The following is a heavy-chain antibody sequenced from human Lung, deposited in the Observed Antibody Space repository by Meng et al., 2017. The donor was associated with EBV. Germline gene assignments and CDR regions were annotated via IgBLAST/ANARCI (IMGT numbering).Heavy chain of an antibody. CDR3: ARFSSGYFFGY. CDR2: INAGNGDT. J-gene: IGHJ4*02. Sequence: VLLCLFRAEVKTPGVSVNVSFKASGHTFSNYAMNWVRQAPGQRLEWIGWINAGNGDTKYSQKFQGRVTITRDTSASTGYMELSSLRSEDTAVYYCARFSSGYFFGYWGQGTLVTVSS. D-gene: IGHD3-22*01. V-gene: IGHV1-3*01. CDR1: GHTFSNYA.